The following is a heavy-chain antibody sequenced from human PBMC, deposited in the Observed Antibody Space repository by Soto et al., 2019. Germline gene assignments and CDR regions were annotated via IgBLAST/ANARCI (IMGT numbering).Heavy chain of an antibody. J-gene: IGHJ4*02. CDR2: IVVGSGNT. CDR3: AAGTMVRGSPYYFDY. D-gene: IGHD3-10*01. CDR1: GFTFTSSA. V-gene: IGHV1-58*02. Sequence: ASVKVSCKASGFTFTSSAMQWVRQARGQRLEWIGWIVVGSGNTNYAQKFQERVTITRDMSTSTAYMELSSLRSEDTAVYYCAAGTMVRGSPYYFDYWGQGTLVTVSS.